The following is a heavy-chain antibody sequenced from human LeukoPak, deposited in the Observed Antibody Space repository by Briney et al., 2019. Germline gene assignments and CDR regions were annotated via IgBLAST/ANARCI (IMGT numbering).Heavy chain of an antibody. CDR2: TGLNSVNT. D-gene: IGHD5-24*01. Sequence: GGSLRLSCAASGSTFSRHAMSWVRQAPGKGLEWVSTTGLNSVNTLCAESVQGRFTISRDNSKNTLDLQMDKLTVDDTAVYYCAKGDDIGKHPTRAYYFDNWGQGTLVTVSS. J-gene: IGHJ4*02. CDR3: AKGDDIGKHPTRAYYFDN. V-gene: IGHV3-23*01. CDR1: GSTFSRHA.